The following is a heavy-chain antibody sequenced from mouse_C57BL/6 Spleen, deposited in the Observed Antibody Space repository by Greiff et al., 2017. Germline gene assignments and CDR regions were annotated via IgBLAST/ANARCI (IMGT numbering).Heavy chain of an antibody. CDR3: ARYMSLYYFDY. Sequence: MLVESGGGLVQPGGSLSLSCAASGVTFTDYYMSWVRQPPGKALEWLGFIRNKANGYTTEYSASVKGRFTISRDNTQSILYLQMNALRADDSATYYCARYMSLYYFDYWGQGTTLTVSS. J-gene: IGHJ2*01. V-gene: IGHV7-3*01. CDR1: GVTFTDYY. D-gene: IGHD6-1*01. CDR2: IRNKANGYTT.